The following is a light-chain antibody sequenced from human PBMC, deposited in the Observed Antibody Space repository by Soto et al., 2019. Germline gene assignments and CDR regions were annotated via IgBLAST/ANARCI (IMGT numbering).Light chain of an antibody. CDR1: QSVPSTY. CDR2: GTS. Sequence: VLSQSPATLSLSPGERATLSCRASQSVPSTYFAWYQQKAGQPPRLLISGTSNRATGIPDRFSGSGSGTDFTLTISRLEPEDFAVYFCQQFGNSPWTFGQGTKVDIK. J-gene: IGKJ1*01. V-gene: IGKV3-20*01. CDR3: QQFGNSPWT.